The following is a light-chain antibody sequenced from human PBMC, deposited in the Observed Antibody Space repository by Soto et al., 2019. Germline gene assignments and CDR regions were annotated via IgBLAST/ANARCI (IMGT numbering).Light chain of an antibody. Sequence: EIVLTQSPATLSLSPGERATLSCRASQNVSSNLSWYHQKPVQAPRFLIYGASTRATGIPARFSGSGSGTEFTLTISSLQSEDFAVYYCHHYNNWPRTFGQGTKVDIK. CDR1: QNVSSN. CDR3: HHYNNWPRT. V-gene: IGKV3-15*01. J-gene: IGKJ1*01. CDR2: GAS.